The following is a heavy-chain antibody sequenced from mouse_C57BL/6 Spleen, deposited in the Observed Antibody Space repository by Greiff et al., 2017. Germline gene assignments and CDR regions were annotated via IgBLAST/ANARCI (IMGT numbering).Heavy chain of an antibody. CDR2: ILPGSGST. D-gene: IGHD3-2*02. Sequence: VQLQQSGAELMKPGASVKLSCKATGYTFTGYWIEWVKQRPGHGLEWIGEILPGSGSTNSNEKFKGKATFTADTSSNTAYMQLSSLTTEDSAIYYCARKQLRPSYYFDYWGQGTTLTVSS. V-gene: IGHV1-9*01. CDR3: ARKQLRPSYYFDY. J-gene: IGHJ2*01. CDR1: GYTFTGYW.